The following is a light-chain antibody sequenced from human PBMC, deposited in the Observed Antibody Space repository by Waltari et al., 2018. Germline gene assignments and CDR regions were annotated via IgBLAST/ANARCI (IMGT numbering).Light chain of an antibody. CDR2: EVP. CDR1: TRDDGSGNL. V-gene: IGLV2-23*02. CDR3: CSYRIGSTPGV. J-gene: IGLJ3*02. Sequence: SALTQPASVSGSLGQSIPISCLGRTRDDGSGNLVSWYQQFPGTVPKLIISEVPKRPSGVSSRFSGSKSGNMASLTISGLQPEDEADYYCCSYRIGSTPGVFGGGTKVTVL.